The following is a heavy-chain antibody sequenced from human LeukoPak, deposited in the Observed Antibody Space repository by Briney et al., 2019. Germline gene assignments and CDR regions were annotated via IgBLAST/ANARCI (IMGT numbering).Heavy chain of an antibody. D-gene: IGHD3-10*01. V-gene: IGHV3-48*04. Sequence: GGSLRLSCAAPGFTFSSYSMNWVRHAPGKGLECVSYISSSSSTIYYADSVKGRFTISRDNAKNSLYLQMNSLRAEDTAVYYCARSVGGSGSKLYYGMDVWGQGTTVTVSS. CDR2: ISSSSSTI. J-gene: IGHJ6*02. CDR3: ARSVGGSGSKLYYGMDV. CDR1: GFTFSSYS.